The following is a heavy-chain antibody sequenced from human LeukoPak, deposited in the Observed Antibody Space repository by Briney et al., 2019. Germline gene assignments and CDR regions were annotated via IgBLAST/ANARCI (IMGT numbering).Heavy chain of an antibody. CDR2: IYYSGST. J-gene: IGHJ3*02. V-gene: IGHV4-59*05. D-gene: IGHD5-24*01. CDR3: ARDPHDAFDI. Sequence: SETLSLTCTVSGGSISSYYWSWIRQPPGKGLEWIGSIYYSGSTYYNPSLKSRVTISVDTSKNQFSLKLSSVTAADTAVYYCARDPHDAFDIWGQGTMVTVSS. CDR1: GGSISSYY.